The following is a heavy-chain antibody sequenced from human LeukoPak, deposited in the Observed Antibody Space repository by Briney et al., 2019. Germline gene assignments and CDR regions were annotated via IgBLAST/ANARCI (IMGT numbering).Heavy chain of an antibody. CDR3: ARCDSVTALDY. J-gene: IGHJ4*02. V-gene: IGHV4-39*07. D-gene: IGHD5-18*01. CDR1: GGSISSSSYY. CDR2: IYYSGST. Sequence: SETLSLTCTVSGGSISSSSYYWGWIRQPPGKGLEWIGSIYYSGSTYYNPSLKSRVTISVDTSKNQFSLQLTSVTAADTAVYYCARCDSVTALDYWGQGTLATVSS.